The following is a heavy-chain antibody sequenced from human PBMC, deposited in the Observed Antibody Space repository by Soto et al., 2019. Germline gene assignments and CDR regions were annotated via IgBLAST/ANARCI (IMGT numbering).Heavy chain of an antibody. CDR3: AKDVVILRYFDLDAFDI. CDR1: GFTFSSYG. Sequence: GGSLRLSCAASGFTFSSYGMHWVRQAPGKGLEWVAVISYDGSNKYYADSVKGRFTISRDNSKNTPYLQMNSLRAEDTAVYYCAKDVVILRYFDLDAFDIWGQGTMVTVSS. D-gene: IGHD3-9*01. CDR2: ISYDGSNK. J-gene: IGHJ3*02. V-gene: IGHV3-30*18.